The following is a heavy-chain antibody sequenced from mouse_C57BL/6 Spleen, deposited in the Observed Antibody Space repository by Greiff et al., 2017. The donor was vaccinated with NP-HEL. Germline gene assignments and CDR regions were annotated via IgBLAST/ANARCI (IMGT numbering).Heavy chain of an antibody. Sequence: QVQLKQSGPELVKPGASVKISCKASGYSFTSYYIHWVKQRPGQGLEWIGWIYPGSGNTKYNEKFKGKATLTADTSSSTAYMQLSSLTSEDSAVYYCARSATVVPFAYWGQGTLVTVSA. CDR3: ARSATVVPFAY. V-gene: IGHV1-66*01. D-gene: IGHD1-1*01. CDR2: IYPGSGNT. J-gene: IGHJ3*01. CDR1: GYSFTSYY.